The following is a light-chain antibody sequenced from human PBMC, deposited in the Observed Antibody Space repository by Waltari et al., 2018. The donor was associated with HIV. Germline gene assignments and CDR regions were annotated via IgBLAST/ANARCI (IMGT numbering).Light chain of an antibody. V-gene: IGLV2-14*01. CDR3: SSYTSTSTGV. Sequence: QSALTQPASVSGSPGQSITISCTGTSSDVGGYNYVSWYQQHPGKAPKFMIDEVSNRPSGVSKRFSGSKSGNTASLTISGLQAEDEADYYCSSYTSTSTGVFGTGTKVTVL. J-gene: IGLJ1*01. CDR1: SSDVGGYNY. CDR2: EVS.